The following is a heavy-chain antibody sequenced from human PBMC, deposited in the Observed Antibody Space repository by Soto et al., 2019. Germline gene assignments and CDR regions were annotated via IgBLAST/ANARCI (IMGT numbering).Heavy chain of an antibody. V-gene: IGHV3-23*01. CDR3: AKCILGMALYYFDY. J-gene: IGHJ4*02. Sequence: LRLSCAASGFTFSSYAMSWVRQAPGKGLEWVSAISGSGGTTYYADSVKGRFTISRDNSKNTLYLQMNSLRAEDTAVYCCAKCILGMALYYFDYWGQGTLVTVSS. CDR2: ISGSGGTT. D-gene: IGHD6-13*01. CDR1: GFTFSSYA.